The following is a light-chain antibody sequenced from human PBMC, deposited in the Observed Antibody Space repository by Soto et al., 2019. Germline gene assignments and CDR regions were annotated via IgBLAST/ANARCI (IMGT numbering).Light chain of an antibody. Sequence: EIVLTQSPRTLSLSPGERATLSCRASQSVSSSSLAWYQQKPGQAPRLVIFGASSRATGIPDRFSGSGSGTEFTLTISSLQSEDFAVYYCQQYNNWPWTFGQGTKVDIK. CDR3: QQYNNWPWT. V-gene: IGKV3-20*01. J-gene: IGKJ1*01. CDR1: QSVSSSS. CDR2: GAS.